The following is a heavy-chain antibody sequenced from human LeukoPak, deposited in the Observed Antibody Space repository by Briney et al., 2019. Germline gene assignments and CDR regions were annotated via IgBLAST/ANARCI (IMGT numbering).Heavy chain of an antibody. CDR3: ARDDCSSTSCYSLDP. D-gene: IGHD2-2*01. V-gene: IGHV1-2*02. CDR1: GYTFTGHY. Sequence: ASVKVSCKASGYTFTGHYMHWVRQAPGQGLEWVGWINPNSGGTNYAQKFQGRVTMTRDTSISTAYMELSRMRSDDTAVYYCARDDCSSTSCYSLDPWGQGTLVTVSS. J-gene: IGHJ5*02. CDR2: INPNSGGT.